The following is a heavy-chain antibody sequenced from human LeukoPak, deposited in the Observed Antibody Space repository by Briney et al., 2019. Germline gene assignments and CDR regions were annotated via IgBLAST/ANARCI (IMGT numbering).Heavy chain of an antibody. CDR3: ARPSTGGGYNLDY. Sequence: SETLSLTCTVSGGSISSSSYYWGWIRQPPGKGLEWIGSIYYSGSTYYNPSLKSRVTISVDTSKNQFSLKLSSVTAADTAVYYCARPSTGGGYNLDYWGQGTLVTVSS. J-gene: IGHJ4*02. V-gene: IGHV4-39*01. CDR2: IYYSGST. D-gene: IGHD5-24*01. CDR1: GGSISSSSYY.